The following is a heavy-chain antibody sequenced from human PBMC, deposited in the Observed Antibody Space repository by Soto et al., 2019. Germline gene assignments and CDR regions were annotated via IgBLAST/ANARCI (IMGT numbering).Heavy chain of an antibody. CDR1: GFTFSTYA. Sequence: EVQLLESGGGSVQPGGSLRLSCAASGFTFSTYAMSWVRQGPGRGLEWVATISGSGGSAYYTDSVKGRFTISRDNFESTLYLQMNSLRAEDTAVYHCAKDLSIAARPTFDYCGQGTLVSVSS. CDR3: AKDLSIAARPTFDY. V-gene: IGHV3-23*01. CDR2: ISGSGGSA. D-gene: IGHD6-6*01. J-gene: IGHJ4*02.